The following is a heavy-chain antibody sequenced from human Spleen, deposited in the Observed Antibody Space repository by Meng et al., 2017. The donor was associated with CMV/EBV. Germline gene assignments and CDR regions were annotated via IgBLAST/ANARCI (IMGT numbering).Heavy chain of an antibody. V-gene: IGHV4-59*06. CDR1: GGYISSYY. Sequence: QVQLTVLGPGLVKPSETLSLTCTVSGGYISSYYWSWIRQPAGKGLEWIGYIYYSGSTYYNPSLRSRVTISVDTSKNQFSLKLSSVTAADTAVYYCAAFGFLEWLPPGYWGQGTLVTVSS. J-gene: IGHJ4*02. D-gene: IGHD3-3*01. CDR2: IYYSGST. CDR3: AAFGFLEWLPPGY.